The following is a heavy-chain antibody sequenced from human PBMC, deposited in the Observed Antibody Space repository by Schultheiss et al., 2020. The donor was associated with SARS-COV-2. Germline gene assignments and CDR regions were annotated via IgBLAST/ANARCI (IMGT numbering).Heavy chain of an antibody. Sequence: GGSLRLSCAASGFTFSSYGMHWVRQAPGKGLEWVAVIWYDGSNKYYADSVKGRFTISRDNSMNTLYLQVNSLRAEDTAVYYCARALYCTNGVCHGDYFDCWGQGALITVDS. D-gene: IGHD2-8*01. CDR3: ARALYCTNGVCHGDYFDC. CDR1: GFTFSSYG. CDR2: IWYDGSNK. J-gene: IGHJ4*02. V-gene: IGHV3-33*01.